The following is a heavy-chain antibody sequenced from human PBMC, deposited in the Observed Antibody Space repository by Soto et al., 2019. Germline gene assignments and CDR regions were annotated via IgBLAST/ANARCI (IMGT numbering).Heavy chain of an antibody. CDR2: IYHSGST. J-gene: IGHJ4*02. D-gene: IGHD4-17*01. Sequence: SETLSLTCAVSGGSISSGGYSWSWIRQPPGKGLEWIGYIYHSGSTYYNPSLKSRVTISVDRSKNQSSLKLSSVTAADTAVYYCARDMRGPPWDYAEYRSSRFDYWGQGTPVTVSS. V-gene: IGHV4-30-2*01. CDR1: GGSISSGGYS. CDR3: ARDMRGPPWDYAEYRSSRFDY.